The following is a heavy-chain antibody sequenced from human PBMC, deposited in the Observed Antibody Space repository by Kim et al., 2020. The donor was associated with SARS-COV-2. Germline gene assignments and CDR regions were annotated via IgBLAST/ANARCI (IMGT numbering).Heavy chain of an antibody. CDR1: GGSISSSSYY. Sequence: SETLSLTCTVSGGSISSSSYYWGWIRQPPGKGLEWIGSIYYSGSTYYNPSLKSLVTISEDTSKNQFSLKLSSVTAADTAVYYCASLRRGAVAGIIGTSNNWFDPWGQGTLVTVSS. V-gene: IGHV4-39*01. CDR2: IYYSGST. CDR3: ASLRRGAVAGIIGTSNNWFDP. D-gene: IGHD6-19*01. J-gene: IGHJ5*02.